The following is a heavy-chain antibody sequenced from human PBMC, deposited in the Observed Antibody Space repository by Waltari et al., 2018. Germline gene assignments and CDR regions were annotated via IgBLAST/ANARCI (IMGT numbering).Heavy chain of an antibody. J-gene: IGHJ2*01. CDR1: GFNFDDYV. CDR3: TRSWPLTTHFDL. D-gene: IGHD4-17*01. CDR2: IRKSVYGGTT. V-gene: IGHV3-49*04. Sequence: EVQLVESGGGLVQPGRSLRLSCTASGFNFDDYVMNWVRQAPGKGLEWEGFIRKSVYGGTTDYAASVKGRFTISRDDSKSLAYLQMNSLKIEDTAVYYCTRSWPLTTHFDLWGRGTLVTVSS.